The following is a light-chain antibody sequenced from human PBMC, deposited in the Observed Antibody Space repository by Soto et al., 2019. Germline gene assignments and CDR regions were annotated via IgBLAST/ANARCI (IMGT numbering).Light chain of an antibody. V-gene: IGKV3-11*01. Sequence: EIVLTQSPATLSLSPGERATLSCRASQSVSNLLAWYQQKPGQAPRLLIYDASNRATGVPARFSGSGSGTDFTLTISSLEPEDFAVYFCQQRSNWPPFTFGPGTKVDNK. J-gene: IGKJ3*01. CDR3: QQRSNWPPFT. CDR1: QSVSNL. CDR2: DAS.